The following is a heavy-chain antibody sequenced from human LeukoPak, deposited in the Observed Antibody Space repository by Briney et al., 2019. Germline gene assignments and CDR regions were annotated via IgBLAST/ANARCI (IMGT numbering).Heavy chain of an antibody. CDR2: INPNSGGT. V-gene: IGHV1-2*02. Sequence: GASVKVSCKSSGYTFTGYYMHWVRQAPGQGLEWMGWINPNSGGTNYAQKFQGRVTMTRDTSISTAYMELSRLRSDDTAVYYCARERGSGSYYSTDYGMDVWGQGTTVTVSS. CDR3: ARERGSGSYYSTDYGMDV. D-gene: IGHD3-10*01. J-gene: IGHJ6*02. CDR1: GYTFTGYY.